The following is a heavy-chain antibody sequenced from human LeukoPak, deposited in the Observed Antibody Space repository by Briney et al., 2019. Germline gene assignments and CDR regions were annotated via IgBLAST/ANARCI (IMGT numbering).Heavy chain of an antibody. D-gene: IGHD3-10*01. J-gene: IGHJ4*02. CDR1: GFTFSDYD. CDR2: IRSNTIYT. V-gene: IGHV3-11*03. Sequence: PGRSLRLSCAASGFTFSDYDMSWIRQAPGKGLEWVSYIRSNTIYTNYADSMKGRFTISRDNAKKSLYLQMNSLRVEDTAIYYCARIYGSGRREVFDYWGQRTLVTVSS. CDR3: ARIYGSGRREVFDY.